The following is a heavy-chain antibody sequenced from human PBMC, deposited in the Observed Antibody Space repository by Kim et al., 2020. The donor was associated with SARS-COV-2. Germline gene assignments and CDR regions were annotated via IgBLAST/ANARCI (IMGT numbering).Heavy chain of an antibody. D-gene: IGHD2-21*02. J-gene: IGHJ4*02. V-gene: IGHV3-21*01. CDR2: ISSSSSYI. CDR3: ARDKGGHYGGNSGVFDY. CDR1: GFTFSSYS. Sequence: GGSLRLSCAASGFTFSSYSMNWVRQAPGKGLEWVSSISSSSSYIYYADSVKGRFTISRDNAKNSLYLQMNSLRAEDTAVYYCARDKGGHYGGNSGVFDYWGQGTLVTVSS.